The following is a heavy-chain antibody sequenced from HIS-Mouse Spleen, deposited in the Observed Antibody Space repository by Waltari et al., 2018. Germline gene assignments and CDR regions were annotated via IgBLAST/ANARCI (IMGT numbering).Heavy chain of an antibody. V-gene: IGHV3-21*01. CDR2: ISSSSSYI. J-gene: IGHJ4*02. D-gene: IGHD6-6*01. CDR1: GFTFSSYS. CDR3: ARGSSSFPDY. Sequence: EVQLVESGGGLVKPGGSLRLSCAASGFTFSSYSMNWVRQAPGKGLEWVSSISSSSSYIYYADAVKGRFTISRDNAKNSLYLQMNSLRAEDTAVYYCARGSSSFPDYWGQGTLVTVSS.